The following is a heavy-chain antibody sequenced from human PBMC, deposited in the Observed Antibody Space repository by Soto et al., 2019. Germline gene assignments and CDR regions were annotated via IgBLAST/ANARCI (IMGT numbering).Heavy chain of an antibody. D-gene: IGHD1-26*01. Sequence: QVQLVESGGGLVKPGGSLRLSCAASGFTFSDYYMSWIRQAPGKGLEWVSYISSSGSTIYYADSVKGRFTISRDNAKNSLYLQMNSLRAEDTAVYYCARDPLGVSYDAKLVNTKGRYYYYMDVWGKGTTVTVSS. J-gene: IGHJ6*03. CDR3: ARDPLGVSYDAKLVNTKGRYYYYMDV. CDR1: GFTFSDYY. V-gene: IGHV3-11*01. CDR2: ISSSGSTI.